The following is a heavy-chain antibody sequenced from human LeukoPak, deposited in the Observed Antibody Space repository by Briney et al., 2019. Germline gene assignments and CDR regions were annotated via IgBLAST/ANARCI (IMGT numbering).Heavy chain of an antibody. CDR3: ARDWIDRSLDY. CDR2: LSPHANYE. J-gene: IGHJ4*02. Sequence: PGGSLRLSCAASGFTFSSYAMHWVRQAPGKGLEWVAVLSPHANYEYYADSVQGRFTMSRDDSKNTVYLLMNSLTDEETAVYYCARDWIDRSLDYWGLGTLVTVSS. D-gene: IGHD2-2*03. CDR1: GFTFSSYA. V-gene: IGHV3-30*04.